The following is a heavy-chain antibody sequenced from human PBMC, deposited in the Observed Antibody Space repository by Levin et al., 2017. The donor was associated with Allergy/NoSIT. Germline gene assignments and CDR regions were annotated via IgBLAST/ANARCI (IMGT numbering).Heavy chain of an antibody. CDR1: GGSISTSSYY. V-gene: IGHV4-39*01. Sequence: SETLSLTCTVSGGSISTSSYYWGWIRQPPGTGLEWIGSIYYSGSTYYNPSLKSRVTISVDTSKNQFSLKLSSVTAADTAVYYCARHRGRAYYEILTGYYRGKGGGMIDYWGQGTLVTVSS. J-gene: IGHJ4*02. CDR3: ARHRGRAYYEILTGYYRGKGGGMIDY. CDR2: IYYSGST. D-gene: IGHD3-9*01.